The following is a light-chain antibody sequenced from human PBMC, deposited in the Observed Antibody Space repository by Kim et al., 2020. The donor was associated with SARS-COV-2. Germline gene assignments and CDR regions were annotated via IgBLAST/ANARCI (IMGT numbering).Light chain of an antibody. V-gene: IGKV1-39*01. CDR2: TAS. Sequence: DIQMTQSPPSLSASVGDRVTITCRASQSVSIYLNWYQQRSGRAPQLLIYTASTLQSGVPARFSGSGSGTDFTLTINNLQPDDSATYYCQQSYTMLTFGGGTKVDIK. CDR1: QSVSIY. J-gene: IGKJ4*01. CDR3: QQSYTMLT.